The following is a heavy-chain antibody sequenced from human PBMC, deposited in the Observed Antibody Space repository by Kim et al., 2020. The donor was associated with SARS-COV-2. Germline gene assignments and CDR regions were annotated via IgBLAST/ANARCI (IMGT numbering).Heavy chain of an antibody. CDR3: ARDRGSNWNDFHYYYGMDV. Sequence: ASVKVSCKASGYTFTSYYMHWVRQAPGQGLEWMGIINPSGGSTSYAQKFQGRVTMTRDTSTSTVYMELSSLRSEDTAVYYCARDRGSNWNDFHYYYGMDVWGQGTTVTVSS. CDR2: INPSGGST. J-gene: IGHJ6*02. CDR1: GYTFTSYY. D-gene: IGHD1-20*01. V-gene: IGHV1-46*01.